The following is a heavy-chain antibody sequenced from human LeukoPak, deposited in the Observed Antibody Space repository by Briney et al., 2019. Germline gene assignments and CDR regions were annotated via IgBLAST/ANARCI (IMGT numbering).Heavy chain of an antibody. Sequence: ASGKVSCKASGYTFTCYDMQWVRQAPGQGLEWRGWINPNSGGTNYAQKFQGRVTMTRDTSISTAYMELSRLRSDDTAVYYCARVDTAMVRYFDYWGQGTLVTVSS. J-gene: IGHJ4*02. CDR3: ARVDTAMVRYFDY. CDR2: INPNSGGT. CDR1: GYTFTCYD. V-gene: IGHV1-2*02. D-gene: IGHD5-18*01.